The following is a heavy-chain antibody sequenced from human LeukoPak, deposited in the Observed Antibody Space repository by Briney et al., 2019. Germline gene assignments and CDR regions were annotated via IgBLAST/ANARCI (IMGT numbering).Heavy chain of an antibody. J-gene: IGHJ1*01. CDR3: AATMIVVVPGPLQH. D-gene: IGHD3-22*01. CDR2: IIPIFGTA. CDR1: GYTFTGYY. Sequence: SVKVSCKVAGYTFTGYYMFWVRQAPGQGLEWMGRIIPIFGTANYAQKFQGRVTITTDESTSTAYMELSSLRSEDTAVYYCAATMIVVVPGPLQHWGQGTLVTVSS. V-gene: IGHV1-69*05.